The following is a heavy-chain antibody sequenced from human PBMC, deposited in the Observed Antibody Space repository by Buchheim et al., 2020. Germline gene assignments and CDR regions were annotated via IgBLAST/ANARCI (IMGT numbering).Heavy chain of an antibody. CDR1: GYTFTGYY. CDR3: ARESGNSGSDSNWFDP. V-gene: IGHV1-2*04. CDR2: INPNSGGT. J-gene: IGHJ5*02. D-gene: IGHD1-26*01. Sequence: QVQLVQSGAEVKKPGASVKVSCKASGYTFTGYYMHWVRQAPGQGLEWMGWINPNSGGTNYAQKFQGWVTMTRETPTSTAYMELGRLRSDDTALYYCARESGNSGSDSNWFDPWGQGTL.